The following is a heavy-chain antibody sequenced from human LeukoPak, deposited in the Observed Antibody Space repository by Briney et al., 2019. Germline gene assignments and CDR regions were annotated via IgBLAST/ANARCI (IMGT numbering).Heavy chain of an antibody. CDR1: GFTFSSYA. J-gene: IGHJ4*02. CDR2: ISNSGGST. D-gene: IGHD3-10*01. V-gene: IGHV3-23*01. CDR3: ASHQYYYGSGSYYIDY. Sequence: GGSLRLSCAASGFTFSSYAMSWVRQAPGKGLEWVSAISNSGGSTYYADSVKGRFTISRDNSKNALYLQMNNLRAEDTAVYYCASHQYYYGSGSYYIDYWGQGTLVTVSS.